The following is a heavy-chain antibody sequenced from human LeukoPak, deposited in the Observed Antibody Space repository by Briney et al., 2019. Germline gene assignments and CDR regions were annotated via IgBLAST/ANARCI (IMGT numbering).Heavy chain of an antibody. CDR2: ISSSGNAI. Sequence: GGSLRLSCAASGFPFSSYEMNWVRQAPGKGLEWVSYISSSGNAIYYADSVKGRFTISRDIAKNSLYLQMNSLRAEDTAVYYCAINGFSSGWYEPYYFDNWGQGTLVTVSS. CDR3: AINGFSSGWYEPYYFDN. D-gene: IGHD6-19*01. V-gene: IGHV3-48*03. J-gene: IGHJ4*02. CDR1: GFPFSSYE.